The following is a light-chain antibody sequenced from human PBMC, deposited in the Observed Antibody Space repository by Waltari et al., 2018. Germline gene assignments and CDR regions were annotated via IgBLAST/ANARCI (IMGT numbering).Light chain of an antibody. V-gene: IGLV3-25*03. CDR1: ALSKQF. CDR2: TDS. J-gene: IGLJ2*01. CDR3: QSAHSNGSDVV. Sequence: SYELTQPPSVSVSPGQTARITCSGDALSKQFGFWYQQKSGRAPVLMIYTDSGRPSGIPERFSSSSSGTTVTLTISAVQPEDEADYYCQSAHSNGSDVVFGGGTKLTVL.